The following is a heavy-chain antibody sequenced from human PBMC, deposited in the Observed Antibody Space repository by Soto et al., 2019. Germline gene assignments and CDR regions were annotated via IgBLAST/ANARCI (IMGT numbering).Heavy chain of an antibody. CDR2: IYYSGST. CDR1: GASLNSYY. J-gene: IGHJ2*01. CDR3: ARFVTGTYWYFDL. D-gene: IGHD1-7*01. Sequence: SETLSLTCTVSGASLNSYYWSWIRQPPGKGLEWIGFIYYSGSTNYNPSLKSRVTISVDTSRKQFSLKLSSVTAADTAVYYCARFVTGTYWYFDLWGRGTLVTVSS. V-gene: IGHV4-59*08.